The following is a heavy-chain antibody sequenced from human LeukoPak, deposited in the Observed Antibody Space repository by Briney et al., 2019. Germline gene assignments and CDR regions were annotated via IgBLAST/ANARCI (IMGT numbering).Heavy chain of an antibody. Sequence: SETLSLTCTVSGGSISSDDYYWSWIRQPPGKGLEWIGYIYYSGSTYYNPSLKSRVTISVDTSKNQFSLKLSPVTAADTAVYYCARVRDYGDYIDYGGQGTLVTVSS. D-gene: IGHD4-17*01. J-gene: IGHJ4*02. CDR3: ARVRDYGDYIDY. CDR1: GGSISSDDYY. V-gene: IGHV4-30-4*01. CDR2: IYYSGST.